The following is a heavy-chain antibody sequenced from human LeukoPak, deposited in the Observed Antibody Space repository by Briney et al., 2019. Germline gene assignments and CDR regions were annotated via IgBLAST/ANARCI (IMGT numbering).Heavy chain of an antibody. D-gene: IGHD1-1*01. J-gene: IGHJ4*02. Sequence: SVKVSCKASGGTFSSYAITWVRQAPGQGLEWMGGIIPIFGTANYAQKFQGRVTITEDESTSTAYMELSSLRSEDTAVYYCARETDKYKSDWNEGDYWGQGTLVTVSS. CDR1: GGTFSSYA. CDR3: ARETDKYKSDWNEGDY. CDR2: IIPIFGTA. V-gene: IGHV1-69*13.